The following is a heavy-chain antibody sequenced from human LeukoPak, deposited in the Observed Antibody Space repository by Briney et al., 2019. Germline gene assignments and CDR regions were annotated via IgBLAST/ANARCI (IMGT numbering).Heavy chain of an antibody. V-gene: IGHV3-23*01. D-gene: IGHD2-2*01. Sequence: GGSLRLSCAASGFTFSTYAMSWVRQDPGKGLEWVSAISGSGRNPYFADFVKRRFTIPRDNHKNTLSLQINTLRAEDTPVYYCAKAGDCSSTSCLHPLFDSWGQGTLVTVSS. CDR3: AKAGDCSSTSCLHPLFDS. J-gene: IGHJ4*02. CDR1: GFTFSTYA. CDR2: ISGSGRNP.